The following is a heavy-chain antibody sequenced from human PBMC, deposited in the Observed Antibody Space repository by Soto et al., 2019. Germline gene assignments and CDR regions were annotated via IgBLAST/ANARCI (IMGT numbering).Heavy chain of an antibody. Sequence: QVQLQESGPGLVKPSETLYLTCPASGGSINSYSLSWMRQPPGKGLEWIGCIDSSGSTKYNPPLKSRVTISLDTSKNQFSLKISSVTAAESAWYYCARGRSGIWENWFDPWGQGTLGTVSS. CDR2: IDSSGST. CDR1: GGSINSYS. J-gene: IGHJ5*02. D-gene: IGHD6-25*01. V-gene: IGHV4-59*12. CDR3: ARGRSGIWENWFDP.